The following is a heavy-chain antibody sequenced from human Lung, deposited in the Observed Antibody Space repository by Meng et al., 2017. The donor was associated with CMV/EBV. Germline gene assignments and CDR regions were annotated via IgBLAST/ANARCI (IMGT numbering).Heavy chain of an antibody. CDR2: INFSGNT. J-gene: IGHJ5*02. Sequence: SCAVHGGSLSGYFCAYLRLPPGKGLEWIGEINFSGNTYYNPSLESRLTMSLDTSKNQFTLELSAVTAADSAVSCCWSGGAYFLETWGQGGLVTVSS. CDR1: GGSLSGYF. V-gene: IGHV4-34*01. D-gene: IGHD4/OR15-4a*01. CDR3: WSGGAYFLET.